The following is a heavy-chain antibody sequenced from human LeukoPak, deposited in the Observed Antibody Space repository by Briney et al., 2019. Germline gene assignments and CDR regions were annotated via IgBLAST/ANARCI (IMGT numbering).Heavy chain of an antibody. CDR1: GFTFSSYA. CDR3: TILKADVLRYFAWLLPPFEY. J-gene: IGHJ4*02. Sequence: GGSLRLSCAASGFTFSSYAMRGVRQARGKGLEGVSAISGSGGSTYYADSVKGRFTISRDNSKNTLYLQMNSLRAEDTAVYYCTILKADVLRYFAWLLPPFEYWGQGTLVTVSS. CDR2: ISGSGGST. D-gene: IGHD3-9*01. V-gene: IGHV3-23*01.